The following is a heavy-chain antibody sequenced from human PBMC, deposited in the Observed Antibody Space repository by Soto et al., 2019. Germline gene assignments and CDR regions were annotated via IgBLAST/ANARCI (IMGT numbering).Heavy chain of an antibody. V-gene: IGHV1-58*01. D-gene: IGHD4-4*01. CDR1: GFTFTSSA. CDR2: IVVGSGNT. Sequence: SVKVSCKASGFTFTSSAVQWVRQARGQRLEWIGWIVVGSGNTNYAQKFQERVTITRDMSTSTAYMELSSLRSEDKAVYYCAATSYSNYGFDYWGQGTLVTVSS. CDR3: AATSYSNYGFDY. J-gene: IGHJ4*02.